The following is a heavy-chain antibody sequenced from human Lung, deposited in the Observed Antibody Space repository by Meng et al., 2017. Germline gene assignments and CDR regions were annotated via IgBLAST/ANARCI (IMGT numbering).Heavy chain of an antibody. CDR3: ARGRGYSGYDYAY. Sequence: QVQMVQSGAEGKKPGAAGKVPCKASGYTFTGQYGHYMHWLRQAPGQGPEWMGRIKLNSGGTIYAQKFQGRVTMTRDTSVTTAYMELRGLTSDDTAVYYCARGRGYSGYDYAYWGQGTLVTVSS. V-gene: IGHV1-2*06. CDR1: GYTFTGQYGHY. J-gene: IGHJ4*02. D-gene: IGHD5-12*01. CDR2: IKLNSGGT.